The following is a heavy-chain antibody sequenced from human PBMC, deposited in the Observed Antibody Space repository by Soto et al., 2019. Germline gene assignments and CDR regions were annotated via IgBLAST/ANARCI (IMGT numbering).Heavy chain of an antibody. J-gene: IGHJ6*02. V-gene: IGHV4-59*01. D-gene: IGHD2-21*02. CDR3: ARDLWGYCGADCYPLDV. CDR1: GGSISSYY. Sequence: SETLSLTCTVSGGSISSYYWSWIRQPPGKGLEWIGYMYNTGSTVYNPSLKSRVTISVDTSKNQFSLKLNSVTAADTSVYYCARDLWGYCGADCYPLDVWGQGTTVTVSS. CDR2: MYNTGST.